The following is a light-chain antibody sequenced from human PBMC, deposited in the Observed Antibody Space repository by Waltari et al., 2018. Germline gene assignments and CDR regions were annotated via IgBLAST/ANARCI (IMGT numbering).Light chain of an antibody. CDR1: QSVTSN. CDR2: ETS. V-gene: IGKV3-15*01. Sequence: EVVMTQSPVTLAVSPGERATLSCQASQSVTSNLAWYQQKAGQPPRLLIYETSTRVTGVPARFSGSGSGTEFTLTISSLQSEESAVYYCQQYNDWPPYTFGQGTKLEIK. J-gene: IGKJ2*01. CDR3: QQYNDWPPYT.